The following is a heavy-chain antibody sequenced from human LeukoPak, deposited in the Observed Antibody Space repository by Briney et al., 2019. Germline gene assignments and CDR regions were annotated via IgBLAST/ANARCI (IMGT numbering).Heavy chain of an antibody. J-gene: IGHJ3*02. Sequence: ASVKVSCKASGYTFTGYYMHWVRQAPGQGLEWMGWINPNSGGTNYAQKFQGRVTMTRGTSISTAYMELSRLRSDDTAVYYCARGSGSYYRQDAFDIWGQGTMVTVSS. D-gene: IGHD1-26*01. CDR1: GYTFTGYY. CDR2: INPNSGGT. V-gene: IGHV1-2*02. CDR3: ARGSGSYYRQDAFDI.